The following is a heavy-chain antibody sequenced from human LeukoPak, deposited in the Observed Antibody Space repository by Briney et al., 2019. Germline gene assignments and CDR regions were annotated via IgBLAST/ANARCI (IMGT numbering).Heavy chain of an antibody. D-gene: IGHD3-10*01. J-gene: IGHJ5*02. V-gene: IGHV4-34*01. Sequence: SETLSLTCAVYGGSFSGYCWSWIRQPPGKGLEWIGEINHSGSTNYNPSLKSRVTISVDTSKNQFSLKLSSVTAADTAVYYCARGLRVPLLVSWGQGTLVTVSS. CDR1: GGSFSGYC. CDR3: ARGLRVPLLVS. CDR2: INHSGST.